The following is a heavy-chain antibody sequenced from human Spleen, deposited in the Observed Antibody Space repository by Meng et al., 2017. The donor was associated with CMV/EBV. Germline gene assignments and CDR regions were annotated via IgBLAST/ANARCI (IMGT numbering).Heavy chain of an antibody. CDR3: ARDSDYCSSTSCYGGAYYFDY. J-gene: IGHJ4*02. CDR1: YS. V-gene: IGHV3-21*01. CDR2: ISSSSSYI. Sequence: YSMNWVRQAPGKGLDWVSSISSSSSYIYYADSVKGRFTISRDNAKNSLYLQMNSLRAEDTAVYYCARDSDYCSSTSCYGGAYYFDYWGQGTLVTVSS. D-gene: IGHD2-2*01.